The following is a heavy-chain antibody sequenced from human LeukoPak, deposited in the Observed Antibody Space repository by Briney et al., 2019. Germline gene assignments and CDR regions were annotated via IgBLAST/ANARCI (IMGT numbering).Heavy chain of an antibody. CDR2: ISWDGGST. CDR3: AKDTSDTESGYFDY. CDR1: GFTFSSYT. D-gene: IGHD2-2*01. Sequence: SGGSLRLSCAASGFTFSSYTMHWVRQAPGKGLEWVSLISWDGGSTYYADSVKGRFTISRDNSKNSLYLQMNSLRTEDTALYYCAKDTSDTESGYFDYWGQGTLVTVSS. J-gene: IGHJ4*02. V-gene: IGHV3-43*01.